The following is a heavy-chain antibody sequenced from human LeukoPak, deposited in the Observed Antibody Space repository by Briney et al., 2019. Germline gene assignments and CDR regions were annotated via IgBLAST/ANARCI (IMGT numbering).Heavy chain of an antibody. Sequence: GGSLRLSCAASEFSVGSNYMTWVRQAPGKGLEWVSLIYSGGSTYYADSVKGRFTISRDNSKNTLYLQMNSLRAEDTAVYYCARDPTSGGSSYYFDYWGQGTLVTVSS. CDR2: IYSGGST. D-gene: IGHD2-15*01. CDR3: ARDPTSGGSSYYFDY. J-gene: IGHJ4*02. V-gene: IGHV3-66*01. CDR1: EFSVGSNY.